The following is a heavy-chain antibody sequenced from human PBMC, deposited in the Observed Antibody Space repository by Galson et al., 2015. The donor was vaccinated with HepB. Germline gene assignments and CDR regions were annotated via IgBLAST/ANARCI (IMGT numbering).Heavy chain of an antibody. CDR1: GGTFSSYT. D-gene: IGHD3-22*01. CDR2: IIPILGIA. V-gene: IGHV1-69*04. Sequence: SVKVSCKASGGTFSSYTISWVRQAPGQGLEWMGRIIPILGIANYAQKFQGRVTITADKSTSTAYMELSSLRSEDTAVYYCARDDGGYYDSSGYYFPLDWGQGTLVTVSS. J-gene: IGHJ4*02. CDR3: ARDDGGYYDSSGYYFPLD.